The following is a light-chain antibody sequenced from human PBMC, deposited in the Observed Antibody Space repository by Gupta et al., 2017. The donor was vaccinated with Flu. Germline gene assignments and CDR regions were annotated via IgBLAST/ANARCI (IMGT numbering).Light chain of an antibody. V-gene: IGLV4-69*01. CDR1: SGHSECT. J-gene: IGLJ1*01. CDR2: LNRDGSH. CDR3: QTWGTGTNV. Sequence: QLAVSQSPSASPSLAAAIQIPCTPSSGHSECTIAWHQQQPEKGPRFLMTLNRDGSHETGDDIPDRFSGSSSGADRYLTISRVQAEDEADYYCQTWGTGTNVFGSGTKVTVL.